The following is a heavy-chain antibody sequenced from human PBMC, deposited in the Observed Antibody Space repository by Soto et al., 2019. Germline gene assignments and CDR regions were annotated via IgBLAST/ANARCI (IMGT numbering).Heavy chain of an antibody. CDR3: ASSYIAAAPYGMDV. Sequence: ASVKVSCKASGYTFTSYAMHWVRQAPGQRLEWMGWINAGNGNTKYSQKFQGRVTITRDTSASTAYMKLSSLRSEDTAVYYCASSYIAAAPYGMDVWGQGTTVTVSS. J-gene: IGHJ6*02. D-gene: IGHD6-13*01. V-gene: IGHV1-3*01. CDR2: INAGNGNT. CDR1: GYTFTSYA.